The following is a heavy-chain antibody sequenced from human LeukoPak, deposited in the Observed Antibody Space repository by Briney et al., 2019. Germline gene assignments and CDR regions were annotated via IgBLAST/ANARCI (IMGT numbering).Heavy chain of an antibody. V-gene: IGHV1-18*01. CDR2: ISAYNGNT. Sequence: EASVKVSCKASGYTFTSYGISWVRQAPGQGLEWMGWISAYNGNTNYAQKLQGRVTMTTDTYTGTAYMELRSLRSDDTAVYYCARDPDYDILTGYPFDYWGQGTLVTVSS. CDR1: GYTFTSYG. J-gene: IGHJ4*02. D-gene: IGHD3-9*01. CDR3: ARDPDYDILTGYPFDY.